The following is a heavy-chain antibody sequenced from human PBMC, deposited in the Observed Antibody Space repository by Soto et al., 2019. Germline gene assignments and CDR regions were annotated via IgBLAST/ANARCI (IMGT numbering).Heavy chain of an antibody. CDR3: GIARYDRRHLYYGMDI. CDR2: TIPVLAIT. V-gene: IGHV1-69*02. D-gene: IGHD3-22*01. J-gene: IGHJ6*02. Sequence: QVQLVQSGAEVKKPGSSVKVSCKASGDTFSSYTISWVRQAPGQGLEWMGRTIPVLAITNYARKLQGRVTINADKSTSTVYMELSSLRSEDTAIYYCGIARYDRRHLYYGMDIWGQGTTVTVSS. CDR1: GDTFSSYT.